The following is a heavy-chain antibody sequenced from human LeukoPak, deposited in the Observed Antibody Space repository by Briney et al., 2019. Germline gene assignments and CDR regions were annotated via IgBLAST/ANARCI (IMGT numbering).Heavy chain of an antibody. CDR1: GFTFKNFA. V-gene: IGHV3-30*04. J-gene: IGHJ4*02. D-gene: IGHD3-3*01. CDR2: ISSDGSRQ. CDR3: ARGSGYFDH. Sequence: GGSLRLSCAASGFTFKNFAMHWVHQAPGKGLAWVTLISSDGSRQNYADSVTGRFTISRDNSRNTLFLQMNSLRPEDTAVYYCARGSGYFDHWGQGTLVTVSS.